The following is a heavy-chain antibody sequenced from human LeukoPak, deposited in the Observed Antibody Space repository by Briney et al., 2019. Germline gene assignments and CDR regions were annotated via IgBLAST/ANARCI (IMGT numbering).Heavy chain of an antibody. V-gene: IGHV5-51*01. CDR1: GYSFTSYW. CDR3: ARLTWPRITMPRVDWFDP. D-gene: IGHD3-10*01. J-gene: IGHJ5*02. Sequence: GESLKISCKASGYSFTSYWIGWVRQMPGKGLEWMGIIYPGDSDTRYSPSFQGQVTISADKSISTAYLQWSSLKASDTAMYYCARLTWPRITMPRVDWFDPWGQGTLVTVSS. CDR2: IYPGDSDT.